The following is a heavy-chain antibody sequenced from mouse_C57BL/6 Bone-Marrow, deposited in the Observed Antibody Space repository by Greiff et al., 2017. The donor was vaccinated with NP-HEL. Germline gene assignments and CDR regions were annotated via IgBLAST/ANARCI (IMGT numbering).Heavy chain of an antibody. CDR2: IWSDGST. D-gene: IGHD1-1*01. Sequence: VQLVESGPGLVAPSQSLSITCTVSGFSLTSYGVHWVRQPPGKGLEWLVVIWSDGSTTYNSAPKSRLSISKDNSKSQVFLKMNSLQTDDTAMYYCARHPYGSHYYAMDYWGQGTSVTVSS. CDR3: ARHPYGSHYYAMDY. CDR1: GFSLTSYG. V-gene: IGHV2-6-1*01. J-gene: IGHJ4*01.